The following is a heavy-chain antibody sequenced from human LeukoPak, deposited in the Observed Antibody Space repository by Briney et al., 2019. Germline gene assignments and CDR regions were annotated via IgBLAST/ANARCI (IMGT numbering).Heavy chain of an antibody. J-gene: IGHJ3*02. V-gene: IGHV4-59*01. Sequence: SETLSLTCTVSGRSISGFYWGWIRQPPGKGLEWIGYIYYSGSTNHNPSLKSRVTISVDTSKNQFSLKLSSVTAADTAVYYCAREPGYGSGSRLVFDIWGQGTMVTVSS. CDR1: GRSISGFY. D-gene: IGHD3-10*01. CDR3: AREPGYGSGSRLVFDI. CDR2: IYYSGST.